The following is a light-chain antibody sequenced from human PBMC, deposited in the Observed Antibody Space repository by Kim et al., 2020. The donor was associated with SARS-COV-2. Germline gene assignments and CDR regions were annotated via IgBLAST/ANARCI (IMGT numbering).Light chain of an antibody. J-gene: IGLJ2*01. CDR1: NIGSKS. CDR2: YDT. CDR3: QVWDTNSDHPV. V-gene: IGLV3-21*04. Sequence: APGKTASITCGGNNIGSKSVHWYQQKPGQAPVLVIYYDTDRPSGIPERFSGSNSGNTATLTISRVEAGDEADYYCQVWDTNSDHPVFGGGTKLTVL.